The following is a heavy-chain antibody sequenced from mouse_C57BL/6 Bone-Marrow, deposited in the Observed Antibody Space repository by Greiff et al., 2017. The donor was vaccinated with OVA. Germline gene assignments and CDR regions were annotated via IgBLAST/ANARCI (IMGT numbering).Heavy chain of an antibody. CDR1: GFTFSDYY. Sequence: EVKLEESEGGLVQPGSSMKLSCTASGFTFSDYYMAWVRQVPEKGLEWVANINYDGSSTYYLDSLKSRFIISRDNAKNILYLQMSSLKSEDTATYYCARGPSTVVAHWYFDVWGTGTTVTVSS. V-gene: IGHV5-16*01. CDR2: INYDGSST. J-gene: IGHJ1*03. D-gene: IGHD1-1*01. CDR3: ARGPSTVVAHWYFDV.